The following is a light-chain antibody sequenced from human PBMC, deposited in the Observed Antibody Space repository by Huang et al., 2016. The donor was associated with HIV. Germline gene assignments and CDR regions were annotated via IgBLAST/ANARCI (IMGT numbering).Light chain of an antibody. CDR3: QQYYSTLFT. CDR2: WAS. CDR1: QSVLYNSNNKNL. V-gene: IGKV4-1*01. J-gene: IGKJ2*01. Sequence: DIVMTQSPDSLAVSLGERATINCKSSQSVLYNSNNKNLFAWYQQRAGQPPKLLIYWASTRESGVPDRFSGSGSGTDFTLTISSLQAEDVAVYYCQQYYSTLFTFGQGTKLEIK.